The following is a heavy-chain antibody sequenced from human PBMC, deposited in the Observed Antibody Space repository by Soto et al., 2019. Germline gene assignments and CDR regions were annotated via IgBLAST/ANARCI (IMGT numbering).Heavy chain of an antibody. CDR1: GFTVSSNY. CDR3: ATTHEYSSSAAYFDY. D-gene: IGHD6-6*01. Sequence: EVQLVETGGGLIQPGGSLRLSCAASGFTVSSNYMSWVRQAPGKGLEWVSVIYSGGSTYYADSVKGRFTISRDNSKNTLYLQMNSLRAEDTAVYYCATTHEYSSSAAYFDYWGQGTLVTVSS. J-gene: IGHJ4*02. V-gene: IGHV3-53*02. CDR2: IYSGGST.